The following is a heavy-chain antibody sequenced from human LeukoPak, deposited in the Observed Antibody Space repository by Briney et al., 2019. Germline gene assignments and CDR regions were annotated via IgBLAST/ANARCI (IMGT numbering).Heavy chain of an antibody. J-gene: IGHJ4*02. CDR2: ISSSAGRT. Sequence: AGSLRLSCAASGFTFSNYAMSWVRQAPGKGLQWVSLISSSAGRTYYVDSVKGRFTVSRDNSKNMMYLQMNSLRAEDSAVYYCAKDFHGPFDYWGQRTLVTVSS. CDR3: AKDFHGPFDY. V-gene: IGHV3-23*01. CDR1: GFTFSNYA.